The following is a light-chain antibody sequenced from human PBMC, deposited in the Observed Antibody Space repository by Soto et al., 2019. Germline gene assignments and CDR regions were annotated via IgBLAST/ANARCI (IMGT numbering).Light chain of an antibody. V-gene: IGLV2-14*01. Sequence: QSAPTQPASVSGSPGQSITISCTGTSSDVGGYNYVSWYQQHPGKAPKLMIYDVSNRPSGVSNRFSGSKSGNAASLSISGLQAEDEADYCCSSYTSSSPAFGGGTKVTVL. CDR3: SSYTSSSPA. CDR1: SSDVGGYNY. J-gene: IGLJ2*01. CDR2: DVS.